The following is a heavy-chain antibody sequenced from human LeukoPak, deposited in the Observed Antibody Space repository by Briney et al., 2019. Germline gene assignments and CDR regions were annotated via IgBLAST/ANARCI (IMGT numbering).Heavy chain of an antibody. CDR3: ARGFLVVVPAAIGSYYLDY. V-gene: IGHV4-34*01. CDR1: GGSFSGYY. Sequence: SETLSLTCAVYGGSFSGYYWSWIRQPPGKGLEWIGEINHSGSTNYNPSLKSRVTISVDTSKNQFSLKLSSVTAADTAVYYCARGFLVVVPAAIGSYYLDYWGQGTLVTVSS. D-gene: IGHD2-2*01. J-gene: IGHJ4*02. CDR2: INHSGST.